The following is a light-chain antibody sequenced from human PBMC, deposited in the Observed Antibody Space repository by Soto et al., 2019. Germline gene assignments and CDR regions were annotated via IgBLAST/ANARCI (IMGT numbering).Light chain of an antibody. V-gene: IGLV2-14*01. Sequence: QSALTQPASVSGSPGQSITISCTGTSSDVGGYNYVSWYQQHPGKAPKPMIYDVSNRPSGVSNRFSGSKSGNTASLTISGLQAEDEADYYCSSYTSRSSSTYVFGTGTKLTVL. CDR3: SSYTSRSSSTYV. CDR1: SSDVGGYNY. J-gene: IGLJ1*01. CDR2: DVS.